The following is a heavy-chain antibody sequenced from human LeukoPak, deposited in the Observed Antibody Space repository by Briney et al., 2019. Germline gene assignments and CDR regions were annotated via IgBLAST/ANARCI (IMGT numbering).Heavy chain of an antibody. D-gene: IGHD3-10*02. CDR1: GFTFSIYE. CDR2: ISSSGSTI. CDR3: AELGVTMIGGV. J-gene: IGHJ6*04. V-gene: IGHV3-48*03. Sequence: GGSLRLSCGASGFTFSIYEMNGVREAPGKGREWGSYISSSGSTIYYADSEKGRFTISRDNAKNSLYLQMNSLRAEDTAVYYCAELGVTMIGGVWGKGTTVTISS.